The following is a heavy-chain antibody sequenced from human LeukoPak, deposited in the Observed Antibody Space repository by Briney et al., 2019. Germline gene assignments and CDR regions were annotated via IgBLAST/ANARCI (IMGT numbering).Heavy chain of an antibody. CDR2: IRSDGTI. D-gene: IGHD3-9*01. Sequence: GSLRLSCEASGFTSFNFPMNWVRKAPGKGLEWVSHIRSDGTITYADSVKGRFTISRDDAKTSVYLRMNSLRDEDTAMYYCARDNIWAFDIWGQGTMVTVSS. CDR3: ARDNIWAFDI. V-gene: IGHV3-48*02. J-gene: IGHJ3*02. CDR1: GFTSFNFP.